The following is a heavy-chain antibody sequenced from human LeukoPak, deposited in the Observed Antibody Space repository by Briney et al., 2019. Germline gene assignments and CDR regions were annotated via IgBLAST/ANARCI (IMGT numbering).Heavy chain of an antibody. V-gene: IGHV3-7*01. CDR2: INQDGGEK. CDR3: ATGRSCTTCYLPDY. J-gene: IGHJ4*02. CDR1: GFTFSNNW. Sequence: PGGSLRLSCAVSGFTFSNNWMTWVRQAPGKGLEWVANINQDGGEKYYVDFVKGRLTISRDNAKNSLYLQMNSLRAEDTAVYHCATGRSCTTCYLPDYWGQGTLVTVSS. D-gene: IGHD2-2*01.